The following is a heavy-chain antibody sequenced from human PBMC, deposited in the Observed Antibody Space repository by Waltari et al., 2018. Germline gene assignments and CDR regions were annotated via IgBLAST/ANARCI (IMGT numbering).Heavy chain of an antibody. CDR3: ARGPNTLRY. CDR2: INHSGST. Sequence: QVQLQQWGAGLLKPSETLSLTCAVYGGSFSGYHWSWIRQPPGKGLEWIGEINHSGSTNYNPSLNSRVTISVDTSKNQFSLKLSSVTAADTAVYYCARGPNTLRYWGQGTLVTVSS. V-gene: IGHV4-34*01. J-gene: IGHJ4*02. CDR1: GGSFSGYH. D-gene: IGHD7-27*01.